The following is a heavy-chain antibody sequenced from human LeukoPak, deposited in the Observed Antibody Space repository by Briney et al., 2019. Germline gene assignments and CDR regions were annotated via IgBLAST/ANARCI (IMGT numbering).Heavy chain of an antibody. CDR1: GFTLSNHW. Sequence: GGSLRLSCAASGFTLSNHWMTWVRQAPGKGLEWVSSISSSGSFIYYADSVKGRLTTSRDNAKNSLYLQMNSLRADDTAVYYCARVVTAAWDWFDPWGQGTLVTVSS. CDR3: ARVVTAAWDWFDP. CDR2: ISSSGSFI. J-gene: IGHJ5*02. V-gene: IGHV3-21*01. D-gene: IGHD2-2*01.